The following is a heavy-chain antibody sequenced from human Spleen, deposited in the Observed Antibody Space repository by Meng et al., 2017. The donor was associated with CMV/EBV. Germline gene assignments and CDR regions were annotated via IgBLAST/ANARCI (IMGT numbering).Heavy chain of an antibody. J-gene: IGHJ4*02. CDR2: MNPNSGNT. V-gene: IGHV1-8*03. Sequence: ASVKVSCKASGYTFGDYYIHWVRQAPGQGLEWMGWMNPNSGNTGCAQKFQGRVTITRNTSISTAYMELSSLRSEDTAVYYCARTLTYYDFWSGYQTYYFDYWGQGTLVTVSS. CDR1: GYTFGDYY. CDR3: ARTLTYYDFWSGYQTYYFDY. D-gene: IGHD3-3*01.